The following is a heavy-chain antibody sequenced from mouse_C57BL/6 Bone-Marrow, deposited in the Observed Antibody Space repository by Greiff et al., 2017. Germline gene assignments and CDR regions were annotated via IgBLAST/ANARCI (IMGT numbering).Heavy chain of an antibody. CDR1: GYTFTDYE. V-gene: IGHV1-15*01. J-gene: IGHJ4*01. CDR2: IDPETGGT. CDR3: TRGGEGYAMDY. Sequence: QVQLQQSGAELVRPGASVTLSCKASGYTFTDYEMHWVKQTPVHGLEWIGAIDPETGGTAYNQKFKGKAILTADKSSSTAYMELRSLTSEDSAVYYCTRGGEGYAMDYWGQETSVTVSS.